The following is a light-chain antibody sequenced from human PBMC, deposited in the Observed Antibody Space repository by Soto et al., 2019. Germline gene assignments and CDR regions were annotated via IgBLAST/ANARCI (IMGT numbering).Light chain of an antibody. CDR2: EVS. J-gene: IGLJ2*01. V-gene: IGLV2-14*01. Sequence: QSALTQPASVSGSPGQSITISCTGTSSDAGGYNYVSWYQQHPGKAPKLMIYEVSNRPSGVSNRFSGSKSGNTASLTISGLQAEYEADYYCSSYTSSSTLVFGGGTKLTVL. CDR3: SSYTSSSTLV. CDR1: SSDAGGYNY.